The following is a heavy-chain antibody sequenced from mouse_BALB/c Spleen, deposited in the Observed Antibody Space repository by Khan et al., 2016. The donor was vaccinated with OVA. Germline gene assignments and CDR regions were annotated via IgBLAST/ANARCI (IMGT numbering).Heavy chain of an antibody. CDR2: ISTYSGNT. V-gene: IGHV1S137*01. CDR3: ERPAYDAYYDY. D-gene: IGHD2-3*01. Sequence: VQLQESGPELVRPGVSVKISCKGAGYTFTDYAVHWMKQSHAKSLEWIGIISTYSGNTNYNQKFKGKATMTVDKSSSTAYMELARLTSDDSAIXYCERPAYDAYYDYWGQGTTLTVSS. CDR1: GYTFTDYA. J-gene: IGHJ2*01.